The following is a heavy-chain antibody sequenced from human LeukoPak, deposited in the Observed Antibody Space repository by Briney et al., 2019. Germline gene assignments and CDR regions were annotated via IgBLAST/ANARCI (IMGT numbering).Heavy chain of an antibody. CDR2: IYHSGST. CDR3: ARVPHSSSSEWFDP. D-gene: IGHD6-6*01. J-gene: IGHJ5*02. Sequence: SETLSLTCTVSGYSISSGYYWGWIRQPPGKGLEWIGSIYHSGSTYYNPSLKSRVTISVDTSKNQFSLKQSSVTAADTAVYYCARVPHSSSSEWFDPWGQGTLVTVPS. CDR1: GYSISSGYY. V-gene: IGHV4-38-2*02.